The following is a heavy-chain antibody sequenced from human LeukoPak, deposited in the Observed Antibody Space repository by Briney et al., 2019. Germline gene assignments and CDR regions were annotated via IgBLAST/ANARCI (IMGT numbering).Heavy chain of an antibody. CDR1: GYTFTGYY. J-gene: IGHJ3*02. D-gene: IGHD3-10*01. Sequence: ASVKVSCKASGYTFTGYYMHSVRQAPGQGLEWMGRINPNSGGTNYAQKFQGRVTMTRDTSISTACMELSRLRSDDTAVYYCASITKPKDDAFGIWGQGTMVTVSS. CDR2: INPNSGGT. CDR3: ASITKPKDDAFGI. V-gene: IGHV1-2*06.